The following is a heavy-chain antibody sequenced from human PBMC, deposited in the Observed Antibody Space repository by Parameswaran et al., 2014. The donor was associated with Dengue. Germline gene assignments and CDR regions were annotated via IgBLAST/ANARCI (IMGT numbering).Heavy chain of an antibody. CDR2: INTNTGNP. V-gene: IGHV7-4-1*02. J-gene: IGHJ6*02. D-gene: IGHD6-19*01. CDR3: ARDLKGVQQWLVKMYYYGMDV. Sequence: WVRQAPGQGLEWMGWINTNTGNPTYAQGFTGRFVFSLDTSVSTAYLQISSLKAEDTAVYYCARDLKGVQQWLVKMYYYGMDVWGQGTTVTVSS.